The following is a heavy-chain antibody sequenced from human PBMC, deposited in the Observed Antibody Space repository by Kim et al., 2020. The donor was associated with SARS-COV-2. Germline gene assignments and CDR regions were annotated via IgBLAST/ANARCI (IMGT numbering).Heavy chain of an antibody. V-gene: IGHV1-69*13. D-gene: IGHD1-26*01. J-gene: IGHJ3*02. Sequence: SVKVSCKASGGTFSSYAISWVRQAPGQGLEWMGGIIPIFGTANYAQKFQGRVTITADESTSTAYMELSSLRSEDTAVYYCARDTESGSYSGGAFDIWGQGTMVTVSS. CDR1: GGTFSSYA. CDR3: ARDTESGSYSGGAFDI. CDR2: IIPIFGTA.